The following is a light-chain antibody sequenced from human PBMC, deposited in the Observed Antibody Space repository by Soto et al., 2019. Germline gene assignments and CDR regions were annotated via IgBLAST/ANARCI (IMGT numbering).Light chain of an antibody. V-gene: IGKV2-28*01. CDR2: LGS. CDR3: MEALPVPHT. Sequence: DIVMTQSPLSLPVTPGEPASISCRSSQSLLYSNGYNYLDWYLQKPGQSPQLLIYLGSNRASGVPDRFRGSGSGTDFTLKISRVGAEDVGVYYCMEALPVPHTFGQGTKLEI. CDR1: QSLLYSNGYNY. J-gene: IGKJ2*01.